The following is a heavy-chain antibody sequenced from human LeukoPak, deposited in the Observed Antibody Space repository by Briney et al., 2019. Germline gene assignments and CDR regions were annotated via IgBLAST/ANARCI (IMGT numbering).Heavy chain of an antibody. V-gene: IGHV4-59*08. CDR3: ARQMGTSRFDF. CDR2: IFFSGRT. CDR1: GGSINNYF. D-gene: IGHD1-14*01. Sequence: KTSETLSLTCTVFGGSINNYFWSWIRQSPGKGLEWIGYIFFSGRTNYNPSLRSRVTISVDTSKNQFSLRLSSVTAADTAVYYCARQMGTSRFDFWGQGTLVTVSS. J-gene: IGHJ4*02.